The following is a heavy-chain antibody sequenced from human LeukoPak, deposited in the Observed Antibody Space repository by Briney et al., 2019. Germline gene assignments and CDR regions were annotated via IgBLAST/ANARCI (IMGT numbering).Heavy chain of an antibody. CDR2: IYGGGST. J-gene: IGHJ1*01. Sequence: GGSLRLPCAASGFAVSNNYMSWVRQAPGKGLEWVSIIYGGGSTYYADSVNGRFTISRHNSKNTLFLQMNSLRTEDTAVYYCARAYDSSGYWPEYFHHWGQGTLVTVSS. D-gene: IGHD3-22*01. V-gene: IGHV3-53*04. CDR1: GFAVSNNY. CDR3: ARAYDSSGYWPEYFHH.